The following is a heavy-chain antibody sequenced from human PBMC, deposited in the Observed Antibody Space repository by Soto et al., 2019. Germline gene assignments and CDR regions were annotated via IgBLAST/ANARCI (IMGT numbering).Heavy chain of an antibody. CDR3: ARDLLVAKAAFDI. CDR1: GGSISSYY. J-gene: IGHJ3*02. Sequence: SETLSLTCTVSGGSISSYYWSWIRQPPGKGLEWIGYIYYSGSTNYNPSLKSRVTISVDTSKNQFSLKLSSVTAADTAVYYCARDLLVAKAAFDIWGQGTMVTVSS. V-gene: IGHV4-59*01. D-gene: IGHD2-15*01. CDR2: IYYSGST.